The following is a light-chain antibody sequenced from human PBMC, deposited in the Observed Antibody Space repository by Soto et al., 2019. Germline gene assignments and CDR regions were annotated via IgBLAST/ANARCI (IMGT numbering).Light chain of an antibody. CDR2: EVT. CDR3: SSYTSSSPWV. CDR1: SSDVGDYNY. Sequence: QSALTQPASVSGSPGQSIMISCTGTSSDVGDYNYVSWYQHHPGKAPKLMIYEVTNWPSGVSNRFSGSKSGNTASLTISGLQAEDEADYYCSSYTSSSPWVFGGGTKLTVL. J-gene: IGLJ3*02. V-gene: IGLV2-14*01.